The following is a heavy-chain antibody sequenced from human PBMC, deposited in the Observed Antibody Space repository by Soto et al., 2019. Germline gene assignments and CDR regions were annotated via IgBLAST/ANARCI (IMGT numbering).Heavy chain of an antibody. CDR3: ARDGYSGYDFVYYYYYGMDV. CDR2: ISSSSSYI. V-gene: IGHV3-21*01. CDR1: GFTFSSYS. J-gene: IGHJ6*02. D-gene: IGHD5-12*01. Sequence: GGSLRLSCSASGFTFSSYSMNWVRQAPGKGLEWVSSISSSSSYIYYADSVKGRFTISRDNAKNSLYLQMNSLRAEDTAVYYCARDGYSGYDFVYYYYYGMDVWGQGTTVTVSS.